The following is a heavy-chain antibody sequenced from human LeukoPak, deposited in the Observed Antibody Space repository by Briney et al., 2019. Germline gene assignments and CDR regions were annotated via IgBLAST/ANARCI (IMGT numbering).Heavy chain of an antibody. CDR2: IKQDGSAT. CDR1: GFTFSSYW. CDR3: AKDRGWSTFDF. V-gene: IGHV3-7*01. D-gene: IGHD3-3*01. J-gene: IGHJ4*02. Sequence: GGSLRLSCAASGFTFSSYWMEWVRQAPGKGLEWVANIKQDGSATHYLDSVRGRFTISRDNAKNSLYLQMNSLRADDAAVYYCAKDRGWSTFDFWGQGTLVTVSS.